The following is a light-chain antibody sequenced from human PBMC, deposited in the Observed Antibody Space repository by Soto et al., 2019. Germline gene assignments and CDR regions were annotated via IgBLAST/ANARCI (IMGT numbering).Light chain of an antibody. CDR1: QSLYNSNNLNY. J-gene: IGKJ2*01. Sequence: DIVMTQSPDSLAVSLGERATINCKSSQSLYNSNNLNYLAWYQQKPGQPPKLLLYWASTRESGVPDRFSGSASGPDFTLTISSLQAADVAVYYCQQYHSNPSTFGQGTKLEIK. CDR2: WAS. V-gene: IGKV4-1*01. CDR3: QQYHSNPST.